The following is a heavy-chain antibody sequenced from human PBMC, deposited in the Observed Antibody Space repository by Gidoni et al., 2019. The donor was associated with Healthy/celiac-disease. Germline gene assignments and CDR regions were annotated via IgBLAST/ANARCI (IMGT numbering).Heavy chain of an antibody. Sequence: QVQLVESGGGVVQPGRSLRLACAASGFPFSRYAMHWVRQAPGKGLEWVAVISDDGSNKSSAASVKGRFPISRDNSKNTLYLQMNSLRAEDTAVYYCARVGFDWLLSDYWGQGTLVTVSS. CDR3: ARVGFDWLLSDY. J-gene: IGHJ4*02. CDR1: GFPFSRYA. CDR2: ISDDGSNK. V-gene: IGHV3-30-3*01. D-gene: IGHD3-9*01.